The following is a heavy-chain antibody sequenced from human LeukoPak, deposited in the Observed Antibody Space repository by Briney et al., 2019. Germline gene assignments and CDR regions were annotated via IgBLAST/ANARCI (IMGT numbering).Heavy chain of an antibody. CDR3: AKADLRYFDWLPDY. CDR2: ISSSSSYI. D-gene: IGHD3-9*01. J-gene: IGHJ4*02. V-gene: IGHV3-21*04. CDR1: GFTFSSYS. Sequence: GWSLRLSCPASGFTFSSYSMNWVRQAPGKGLDWVSSISSSSSYIYYADSVKGRFTISRDNSKNTLYLQMNSLRAEDTAVYYCAKADLRYFDWLPDYWGQGTLVTVSS.